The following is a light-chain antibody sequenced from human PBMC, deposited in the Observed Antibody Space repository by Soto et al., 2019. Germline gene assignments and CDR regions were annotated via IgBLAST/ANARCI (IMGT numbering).Light chain of an antibody. V-gene: IGKV1-5*01. J-gene: IGKJ4*01. CDR3: QQYNSYPLT. CDR1: QSISSW. Sequence: DIQMTQSPSTLSASVGDRVTITCRASQSISSWLAWYQQKPGKAPNLLIHDASSLESGVPSRFSGGGSGTEFTLTISSLQPDDFATYYGQQYNSYPLTFGGGTKVEIK. CDR2: DAS.